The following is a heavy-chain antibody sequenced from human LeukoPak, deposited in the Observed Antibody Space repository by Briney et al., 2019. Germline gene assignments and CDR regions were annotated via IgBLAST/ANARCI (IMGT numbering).Heavy chain of an antibody. CDR1: GFTLDRYA. CDR3: AKDHPSSGWPAFES. J-gene: IGHJ4*02. CDR2: ITNNNGDI. Sequence: GGSLRLSCTTSGFTLDRYAMSWVRQAPGKGLKWISAITNNNGDIYYADSERGRFTISRDTFKNTLYLQMDTLGAEDTAMYYCAKDHPSSGWPAFESWGPGTLVTVSS. D-gene: IGHD6-19*01. V-gene: IGHV3-23*01.